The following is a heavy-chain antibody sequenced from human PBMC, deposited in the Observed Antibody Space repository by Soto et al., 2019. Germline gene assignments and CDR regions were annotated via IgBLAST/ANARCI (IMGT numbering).Heavy chain of an antibody. J-gene: IGHJ3*02. CDR1: GFTFSTYA. CDR2: ISGSGGST. CDR3: AHPRGFGVFDAYDI. Sequence: EVQLLESGGGLVQPGGSLRLSCAASGFTFSTYAMSWVRQAPGKGLVWVSAISGSGGSTFYADSVKGRFTISRDNSMNTLYLQMNSLRTEDTAVYYCAHPRGFGVFDAYDIWGQGTMVTVS. D-gene: IGHD3-10*01. V-gene: IGHV3-23*01.